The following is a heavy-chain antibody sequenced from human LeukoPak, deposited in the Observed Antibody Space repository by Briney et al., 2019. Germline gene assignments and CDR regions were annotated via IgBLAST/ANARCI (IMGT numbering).Heavy chain of an antibody. J-gene: IGHJ3*02. CDR1: GGSFSGYY. CDR2: INHSGST. CDR3: ARGPPRSSYAFDI. Sequence: PSETLSLTCAVYGGSFSGYYWSWIRQPPGKGLEWIGEINHSGSTNYNPSLKSRVTISLDTSKNQFSLKLSSVTAADTAVYYCARGPPRSSYAFDIWGQGTMVTVSS. V-gene: IGHV4-34*01. D-gene: IGHD6-6*01.